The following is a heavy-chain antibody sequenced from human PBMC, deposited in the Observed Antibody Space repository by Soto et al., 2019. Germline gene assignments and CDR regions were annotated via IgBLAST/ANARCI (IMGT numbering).Heavy chain of an antibody. Sequence: GESLKISCKGSGYIFSSYWIGWVRQMPGKGLEWMGIIYPDDSDIRYSPSFQGQVTISADKSISTAHLQWSSLKASDTAMYYCARQSGPDGRERWFDPWGQGTLVTVSS. J-gene: IGHJ5*02. CDR2: IYPDDSDI. D-gene: IGHD7-27*01. V-gene: IGHV5-51*01. CDR3: ARQSGPDGRERWFDP. CDR1: GYIFSSYW.